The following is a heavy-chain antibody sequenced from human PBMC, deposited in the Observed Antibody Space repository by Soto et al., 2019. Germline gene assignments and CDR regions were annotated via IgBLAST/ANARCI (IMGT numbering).Heavy chain of an antibody. D-gene: IGHD3-22*01. CDR3: ARSLYDHPWDMDV. Sequence: ETLSLTCTVSGGSISSYYWSWIRQPPGKGLEWIGYIYYSGSTNYNPSLKSRVTISVDTSKNQFSLKLSSVTAADTAVYYCARSLYDHPWDMDVCGKGTTVTVSS. V-gene: IGHV4-59*08. CDR2: IYYSGST. J-gene: IGHJ6*03. CDR1: GGSISSYY.